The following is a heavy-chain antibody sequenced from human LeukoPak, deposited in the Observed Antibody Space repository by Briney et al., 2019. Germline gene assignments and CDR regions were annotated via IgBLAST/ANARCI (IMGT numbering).Heavy chain of an antibody. V-gene: IGHV4-61*01. D-gene: IGHD2-2*01. J-gene: IGHJ6*02. Sequence: PSETLSLTCTVSGGSISSSSYYWSWIRQPPGKGLEWIGYIYYSGSTNYNPSLKSRVTISVDTSKNQFSLKLSSVTAADTAVYYCARASLSGSTSSEYYYGMDVWGQGTTVTVSS. CDR2: IYYSGST. CDR3: ARASLSGSTSSEYYYGMDV. CDR1: GGSISSSSYY.